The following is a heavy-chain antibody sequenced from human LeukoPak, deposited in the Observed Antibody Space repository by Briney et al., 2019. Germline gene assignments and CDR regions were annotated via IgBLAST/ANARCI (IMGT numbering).Heavy chain of an antibody. V-gene: IGHV4-59*01. D-gene: IGHD3-10*01. CDR2: IYYSGST. Sequence: PSETLSLTCTVSGGSISSYYWSWIRQPPGKGLEWIGYIYYSGSTNYNPSPKSRVTISVDTSKNQFSLKLSSVTAADTAVYYCAREPRGSGSYYNGGFDYWGQGTLVTVSS. CDR3: AREPRGSGSYYNGGFDY. CDR1: GGSISSYY. J-gene: IGHJ4*02.